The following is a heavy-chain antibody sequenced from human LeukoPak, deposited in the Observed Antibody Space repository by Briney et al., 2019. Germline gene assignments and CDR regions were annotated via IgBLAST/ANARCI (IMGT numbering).Heavy chain of an antibody. D-gene: IGHD6-19*01. CDR3: AKSLGSSGWHEYPEFDY. CDR1: GFTFSSYA. Sequence: GGSLRLSCAASGFTFSSYAMSWVRQAPGKGLEWVSAISGSGGSTYYADSVKGRFTISRDNSKNTLYLQMNSLRAEDTAVYYCAKSLGSSGWHEYPEFDYWGQGTLVTVSS. V-gene: IGHV3-23*01. CDR2: ISGSGGST. J-gene: IGHJ4*02.